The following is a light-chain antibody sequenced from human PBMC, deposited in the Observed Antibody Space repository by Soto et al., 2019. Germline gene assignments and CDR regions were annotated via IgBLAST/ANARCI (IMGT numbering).Light chain of an antibody. CDR1: QGIIDY. CDR3: QKYDTAPQT. Sequence: DIQMTQSPSSLSASVGDTVTITCRASQGIIDYLAWYQQRPGRVPSLLIYAASTLRTGVTSRFSGSGAGTDFTLTISSLQAEDVATYYCQKYDTAPQTFGPGNKVELK. CDR2: AAS. V-gene: IGKV1-27*01. J-gene: IGKJ1*01.